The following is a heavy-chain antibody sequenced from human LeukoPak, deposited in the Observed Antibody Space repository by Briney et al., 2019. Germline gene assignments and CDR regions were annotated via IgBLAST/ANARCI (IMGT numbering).Heavy chain of an antibody. J-gene: IGHJ3*02. Sequence: GGSQRLSCVASGFTFSNYWMHWVRQAPGKGLVWVARINSDGSRTNHADSVKGRFTISRDNAKNTLFLQMNSLRVEDTAVYYCVILGFCSGHTCWGEAPDTWGQGTMVTVSS. CDR3: VILGFCSGHTCWGEAPDT. D-gene: IGHD2-15*01. CDR2: INSDGSRT. CDR1: GFTFSNYW. V-gene: IGHV3-74*01.